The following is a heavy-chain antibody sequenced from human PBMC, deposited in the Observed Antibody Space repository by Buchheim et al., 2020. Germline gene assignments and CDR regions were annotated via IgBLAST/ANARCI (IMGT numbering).Heavy chain of an antibody. Sequence: QVQLVESGGGVVQPGRSLRLSCAASGFTFSSYAMHWVRQAPGKGLEWVAVISYDGSNKYYADSVKGRFTISRDNPTHTLYLQMNSLRAEDTAVYYCARGFYYDSSGTFDYWGQGTL. J-gene: IGHJ4*02. CDR1: GFTFSSYA. V-gene: IGHV3-30*04. D-gene: IGHD3-22*01. CDR2: ISYDGSNK. CDR3: ARGFYYDSSGTFDY.